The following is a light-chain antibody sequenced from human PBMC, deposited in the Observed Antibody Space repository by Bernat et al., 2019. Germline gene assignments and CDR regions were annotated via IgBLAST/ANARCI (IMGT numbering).Light chain of an antibody. V-gene: IGKV1-39*01. J-gene: IGKJ3*01. CDR1: QTVTNN. CDR2: ADS. CDR3: QQSFVTPHT. Sequence: DVQMTQSPSSLSASVGARVTIACRASQTVTNNLNWYQQKPVTAPTLLIYADSRLQSGVPSRFSGSGSGTEFSLTISSLQPEDVATYFCQQSFVTPHTFGPGTKVEIK.